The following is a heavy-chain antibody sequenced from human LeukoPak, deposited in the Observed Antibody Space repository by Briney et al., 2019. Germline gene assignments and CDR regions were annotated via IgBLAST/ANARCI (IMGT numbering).Heavy chain of an antibody. CDR2: IDPSDSYT. CDR1: RYSFTTYW. Sequence: GQSLPIDSQVSRYSFTTYWISWVRQMPGKGREWMGRIDPSDSYTDYAPSFQGHVTISADRSLSTAYLQWYSLKASDTTMYYCARQDYWGQGTLVTVSS. CDR3: ARQDY. J-gene: IGHJ4*02. V-gene: IGHV5-10-1*01.